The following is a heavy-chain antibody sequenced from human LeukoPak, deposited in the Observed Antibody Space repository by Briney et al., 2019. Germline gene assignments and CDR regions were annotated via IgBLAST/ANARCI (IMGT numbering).Heavy chain of an antibody. Sequence: SETLSLTCTVSDGSISSYFWNWIRQPPGKGLEWIGYADHSGSTNYKPSLKSRVTISVDTSKNQFSLKLTSVTAADTVVYYCARRGVYGDWYFDLWGRGTLVTVSS. CDR2: ADHSGST. V-gene: IGHV4-59*08. CDR1: DGSISSYF. CDR3: ARRGVYGDWYFDL. J-gene: IGHJ2*01. D-gene: IGHD2-8*01.